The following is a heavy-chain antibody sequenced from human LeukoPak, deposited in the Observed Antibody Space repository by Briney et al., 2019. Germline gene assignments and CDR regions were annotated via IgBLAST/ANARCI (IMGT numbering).Heavy chain of an antibody. Sequence: SETLSLTCTVSGGSISSYYWSWIRQPPGKGLEWIGYIYYSGSTNYNPSLKSRVPISVDTSKNQFSLKLSSVTAADTAVYYCARHVDSSGPNFDYWGQGTLVTVSS. V-gene: IGHV4-59*08. J-gene: IGHJ4*02. CDR3: ARHVDSSGPNFDY. D-gene: IGHD3-22*01. CDR2: IYYSGST. CDR1: GGSISSYY.